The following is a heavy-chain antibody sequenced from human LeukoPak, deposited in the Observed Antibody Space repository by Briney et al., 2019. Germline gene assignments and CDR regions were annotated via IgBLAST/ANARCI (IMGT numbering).Heavy chain of an antibody. Sequence: GGSLRLSCAASGFTFSNAWMSWVRQAPGKGLEWGGRIKSKTDGSTTDYAAPVKARFTISRDDSNNTLYLQMNSLKTEDTAVYYCTTDLWFGWGQGTLVTVSS. CDR3: TTDLWFG. V-gene: IGHV3-15*01. CDR1: GFTFSNAW. J-gene: IGHJ4*02. D-gene: IGHD3-10*01. CDR2: IKSKTDGSTT.